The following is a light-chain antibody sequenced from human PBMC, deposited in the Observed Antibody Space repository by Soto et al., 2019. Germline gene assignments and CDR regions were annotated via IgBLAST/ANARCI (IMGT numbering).Light chain of an antibody. J-gene: IGKJ2*01. Sequence: DIQMTQSPSTLSASVGDRVTITCRASQSINFWLAWYQQKPGKAPKLLIYKMSSLKRGVPSRFSGSGSGTDFTLTIRSLQPDDSATYYCQQYNSYPYTFGQGTKLEIK. CDR2: KMS. CDR1: QSINFW. V-gene: IGKV1-5*03. CDR3: QQYNSYPYT.